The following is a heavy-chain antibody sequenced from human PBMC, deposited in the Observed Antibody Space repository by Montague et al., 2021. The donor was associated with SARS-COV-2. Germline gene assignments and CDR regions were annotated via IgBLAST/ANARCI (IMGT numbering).Heavy chain of an antibody. D-gene: IGHD3-3*01. CDR2: ISSSGTT. V-gene: IGHV4-59*01. Sequence: SETLSLTCTVSGGSIGAYYWSWIRQPPGKGPEWIAYISSSGTTNYNPSLKSRITVSVDTSRNQLSLKLSSVTAADSAVYYCARESCLKYLEWSGSRYDYYGMDVWGQGTTVTVSS. CDR3: ARESCLKYLEWSGSRYDYYGMDV. CDR1: GGSIGAYY. J-gene: IGHJ6*02.